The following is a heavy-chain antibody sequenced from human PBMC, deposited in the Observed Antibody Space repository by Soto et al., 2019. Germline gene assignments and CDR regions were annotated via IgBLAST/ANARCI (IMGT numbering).Heavy chain of an antibody. CDR1: GYNFNTYW. CDR2: IDPSDSYT. Sequence: GESLKISCKGSGYNFNTYWIVWVRQMPGKGLEWMGRIDPSDSYTNYRPSFQGHVTISADKSISTAYLQWSSLKASDTAMYYCARLQTYSGYDSNGMDVWGQGTTVTV. CDR3: ARLQTYSGYDSNGMDV. V-gene: IGHV5-10-1*01. D-gene: IGHD5-12*01. J-gene: IGHJ6*02.